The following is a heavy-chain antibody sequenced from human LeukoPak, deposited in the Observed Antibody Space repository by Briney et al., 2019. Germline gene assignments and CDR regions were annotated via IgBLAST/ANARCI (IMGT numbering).Heavy chain of an antibody. Sequence: PGGSLRLSCAASGFTFSSYAMSWVRQAPGKGLEWVSVVSASGGSTYYADSVKGRFTISRDNSKNTLYLQMNSLRAEDTAVYYCAKVQIFGVAITFDYWGQGTLVTVSS. CDR2: VSASGGST. J-gene: IGHJ4*02. D-gene: IGHD3-3*01. V-gene: IGHV3-23*01. CDR1: GFTFSSYA. CDR3: AKVQIFGVAITFDY.